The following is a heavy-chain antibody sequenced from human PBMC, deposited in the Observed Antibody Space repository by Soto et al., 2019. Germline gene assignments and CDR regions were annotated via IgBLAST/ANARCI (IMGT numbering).Heavy chain of an antibody. CDR2: ISWNSNTL. Sequence: GGSLRLSCAASGFTFDDYAIHWVRQAPGRGLEWVSGISWNSNTLVYADSVKGRFTISRDNAKKSLYLQMNSLRADDTALYYCTKYSSPYYFDSSGYLDYWGQGTPVTVSS. CDR1: GFTFDDYA. J-gene: IGHJ4*02. CDR3: TKYSSPYYFDSSGYLDY. V-gene: IGHV3-9*01. D-gene: IGHD3-22*01.